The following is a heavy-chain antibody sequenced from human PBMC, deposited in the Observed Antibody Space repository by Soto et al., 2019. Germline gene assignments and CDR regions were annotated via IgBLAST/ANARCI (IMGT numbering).Heavy chain of an antibody. J-gene: IGHJ3*02. CDR2: ISSSSSYT. Sequence: QVQLVESGGGLVKPGGSLRLSCAASGFTFSDYYMSWIRQAPGKGLEWVSYISSSSSYTNYADSVKGRFTISRDNAKNALYLQMNSLRAEDTAVYYCARGTGDGSGSFYEAFDIWGKGTMVTVSS. CDR1: GFTFSDYY. D-gene: IGHD3-10*01. V-gene: IGHV3-11*06. CDR3: ARGTGDGSGSFYEAFDI.